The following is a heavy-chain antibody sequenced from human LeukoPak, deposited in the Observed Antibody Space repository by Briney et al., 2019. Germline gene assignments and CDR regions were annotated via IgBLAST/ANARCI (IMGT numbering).Heavy chain of an antibody. CDR1: GFTFSSYW. Sequence: PGGSLRLSCAASGFTFSSYWMSWVRQAPGKGLEWVSRINGDGGTTAYADHVKGRFTISRDNAKNTLYLQMNSLRAEDTAVYYCARGGDYVWFDPWGQGTLVTVSS. V-gene: IGHV3-74*01. CDR2: INGDGGTT. D-gene: IGHD4-17*01. CDR3: ARGGDYVWFDP. J-gene: IGHJ5*02.